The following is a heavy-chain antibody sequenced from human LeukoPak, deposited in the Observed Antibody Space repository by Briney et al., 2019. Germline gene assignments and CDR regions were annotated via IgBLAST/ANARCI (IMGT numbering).Heavy chain of an antibody. CDR2: IYYSGST. V-gene: IGHV4-59*01. Sequence: PSETLSLTCTVSGGSISSYYWSWIRQPPGKGLEWIGYIYYSGSTNYNPSLKSRVTISVYTSKNQFSLKLSSVTAADTAVYYCARATMDFWSGYYPYYFDYWGQGTLVTVSS. CDR1: GGSISSYY. CDR3: ARATMDFWSGYYPYYFDY. D-gene: IGHD3-3*01. J-gene: IGHJ4*02.